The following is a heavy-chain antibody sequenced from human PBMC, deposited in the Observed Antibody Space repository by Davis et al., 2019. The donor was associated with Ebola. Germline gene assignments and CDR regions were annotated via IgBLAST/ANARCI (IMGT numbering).Heavy chain of an antibody. V-gene: IGHV3-49*03. J-gene: IGHJ4*02. D-gene: IGHD6-19*01. CDR2: IRSKAYGGTT. Sequence: GESLKISCTASGFTFGDYAMSWFRQAPGKGLEWVGFIRSKAYGGTTEYAASVKDRFTISRDDSKSIAYLQMNSLKTEDTAVYYCTSTGSGWYVGEFDYWGQGTLVTVSS. CDR3: TSTGSGWYVGEFDY. CDR1: GFTFGDYA.